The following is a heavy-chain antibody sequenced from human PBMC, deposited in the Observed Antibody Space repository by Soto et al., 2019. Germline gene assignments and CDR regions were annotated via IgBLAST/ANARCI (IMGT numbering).Heavy chain of an antibody. D-gene: IGHD3-22*01. Sequence: EVQLLESDGGLVQPGGSLRLSCTASGFTSGVTFRTFAMSWVRQAPGKGREWVSTISGAGDKRYYVDFVKGRFTISRDNSRNSLYLQMRSLRDAETAVYYGAKESGEFYDNTGYYRHRGLDVWGQGTTVTVSS. CDR3: AKESGEFYDNTGYYRHRGLDV. J-gene: IGHJ6*02. CDR2: ISGAGDKR. CDR1: GFTSGVTFRTFA. V-gene: IGHV3-23*01.